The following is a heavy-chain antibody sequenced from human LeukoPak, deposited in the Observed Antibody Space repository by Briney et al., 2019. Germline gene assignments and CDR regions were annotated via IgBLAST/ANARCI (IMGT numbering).Heavy chain of an antibody. CDR2: INHSGST. Sequence: SETLSLTCTVSGGSISSYYWSWIRQPPGKGLEWIGEINHSGSTNYNPSLKSRVTISVDTSKNQFSLKLSSVTAADTAVYYCARAPYDFWSGRHYNYYGMDVWGQGTTVTVSS. D-gene: IGHD3-3*01. J-gene: IGHJ6*02. V-gene: IGHV4-34*01. CDR3: ARAPYDFWSGRHYNYYGMDV. CDR1: GGSISSYY.